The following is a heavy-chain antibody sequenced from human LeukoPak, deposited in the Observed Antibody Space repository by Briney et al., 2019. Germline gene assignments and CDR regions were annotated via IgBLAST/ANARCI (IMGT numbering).Heavy chain of an antibody. V-gene: IGHV1-2*06. J-gene: IGHJ4*02. D-gene: IGHD6-13*01. CDR3: ARDQGSLTRSWYTGY. CDR1: GYTFTGYH. CDR2: INPYSGDT. Sequence: ASVKVSCKASGYTFTGYHIHWVRQAPGQGLEWMGRINPYSGDTNFAQKFQGRVTMTRDRSITTAYMDLSSLTPDDTAVSFCARDQGSLTRSWYTGYWGQGTQVPVSS.